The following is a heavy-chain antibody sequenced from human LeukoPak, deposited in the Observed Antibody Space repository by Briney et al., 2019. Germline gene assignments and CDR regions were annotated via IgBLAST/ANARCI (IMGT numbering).Heavy chain of an antibody. CDR3: ARLNYGDPLDY. CDR1: GFTVSSNY. CDR2: IYSGGST. D-gene: IGHD4-17*01. J-gene: IGHJ4*02. V-gene: IGHV3-53*01. Sequence: GGSLRLSCAASGFTVSSNYMSWVRQAPGKGLEWVSVIYSGGSTYYADSVKGRFTISRDNSKNTLHLQMNSLRADDTAVYYCARLNYGDPLDYWGQGTLVTVSS.